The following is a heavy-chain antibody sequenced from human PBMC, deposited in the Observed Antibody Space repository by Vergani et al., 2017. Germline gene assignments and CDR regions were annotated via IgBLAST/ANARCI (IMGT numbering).Heavy chain of an antibody. D-gene: IGHD3-10*01. CDR3: TRPRGYGSGTYYDY. CDR1: GFTFSPFL. J-gene: IGHJ4*02. Sequence: EVQLVESGGGLVQPGGPLKLSCAASGFTFSPFLTHWARQASGKGLEWIGRIRSKGNNYATTYAAAVTGRFSISRDDSKNTAYLQMNSLKTEDTAVYYCTRPRGYGSGTYYDYWGQGTLVTVSS. CDR2: IRSKGNNYAT. V-gene: IGHV3-73*02.